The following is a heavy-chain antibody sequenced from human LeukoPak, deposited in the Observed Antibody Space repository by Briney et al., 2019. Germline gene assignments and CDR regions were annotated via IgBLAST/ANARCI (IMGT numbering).Heavy chain of an antibody. CDR2: INPSGGST. Sequence: ASVNVSCKASGYTFTSYYMHWVRQAPGQGLEWMGIINPSGGSTSYAQKFQGRVTMTRDTSTSTVYMELSSLRSEDTAVYYCARVSSRDSSGYYLAYWGQGTLVTVSS. D-gene: IGHD3-22*01. V-gene: IGHV1-46*01. CDR3: ARVSSRDSSGYYLAY. J-gene: IGHJ4*02. CDR1: GYTFTSYY.